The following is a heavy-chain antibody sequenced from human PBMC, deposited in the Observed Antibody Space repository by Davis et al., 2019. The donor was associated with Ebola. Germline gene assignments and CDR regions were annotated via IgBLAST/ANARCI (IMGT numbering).Heavy chain of an antibody. CDR3: ARIPSSSTFYFDY. CDR2: IYHSGS. J-gene: IGHJ4*02. Sequence: MPSETLSLTCTVSGGSITRGGYSWGWIRQPPGEGLEWIGYIYHSGSYYNPSLNSRITMSMDKSKNQFSLTLTSVTAADTAMYFCARIPSSSTFYFDYWGQGTLVTVSS. CDR1: GGSITRGGYS. D-gene: IGHD2-2*01. V-gene: IGHV4-30-2*01.